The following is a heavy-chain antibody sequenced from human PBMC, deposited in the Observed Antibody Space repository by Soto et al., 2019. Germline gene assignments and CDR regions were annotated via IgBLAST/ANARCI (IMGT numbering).Heavy chain of an antibody. J-gene: IGHJ5*02. Sequence: APVKVSCKASGYTFTSYDINCLRQETGQGLEWMGWMNPNSGNTGYAQKFQGRVTMTRNTSISTAYMELSSLRSEDTAVYYCARKKYCSSTSCYHTWFEPWGQGTLVTGSS. V-gene: IGHV1-8*01. D-gene: IGHD2-2*01. CDR2: MNPNSGNT. CDR1: GYTFTSYD. CDR3: ARKKYCSSTSCYHTWFEP.